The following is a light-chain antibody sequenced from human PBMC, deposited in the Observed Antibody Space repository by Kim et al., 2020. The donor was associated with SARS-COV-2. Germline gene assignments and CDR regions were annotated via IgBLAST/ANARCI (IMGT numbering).Light chain of an antibody. J-gene: IGKJ2*01. Sequence: SESVGDRVSITCRESQSISSYLNWYQHKLGKAPNLLIYAASNLQSGVPSRFSGSGSGTDFTLTISSLQLEDFATYYCQQSFGTPYTFGQGTKLEIK. CDR1: QSISSY. CDR3: QQSFGTPYT. V-gene: IGKV1-39*01. CDR2: AAS.